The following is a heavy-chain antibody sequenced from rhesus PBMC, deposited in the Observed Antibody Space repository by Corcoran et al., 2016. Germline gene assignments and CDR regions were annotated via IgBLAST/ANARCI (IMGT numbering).Heavy chain of an antibody. D-gene: IGHD4-29*01. Sequence: EVQLVESGGGLVQPGGSLRLSCAASGFTFRSYGMSWVRQAPGKGREWVSYISNGGGSTYYADSVKGRFTISRDNSKNTLSLQMNSLRAEDTAVYYCAKGGYGSSYVRGSLDVWGRGVLVTVSS. CDR1: GFTFRSYG. J-gene: IGHJ5-2*02. V-gene: IGHV3S5*01. CDR3: AKGGYGSSYVRGSLDV. CDR2: ISNGGGST.